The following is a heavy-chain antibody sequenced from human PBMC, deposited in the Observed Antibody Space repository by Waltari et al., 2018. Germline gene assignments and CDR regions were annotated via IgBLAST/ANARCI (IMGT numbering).Heavy chain of an antibody. CDR3: ATSAICGTIPTNYYYGMDV. Sequence: QVQLQESGPGLVKPSGTLSLTCTVSGGSISSSNWWIWVRHSPFKGLEWVGEIYQSGRTNYNPSLRSRVSILIDKPKNQSSRKVHSVTAADTAVYFCATSAICGTIPTNYYYGMDVWGRGTTVTVSS. V-gene: IGHV4-4*02. J-gene: IGHJ6*01. D-gene: IGHD1-26*01. CDR1: GGSISSSNW. CDR2: IYQSGRT.